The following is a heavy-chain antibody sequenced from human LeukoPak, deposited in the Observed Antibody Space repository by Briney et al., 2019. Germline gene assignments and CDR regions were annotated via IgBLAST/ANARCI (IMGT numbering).Heavy chain of an antibody. V-gene: IGHV4-39*01. CDR1: GGSTSSSSYY. J-gene: IGHJ4*02. CDR2: IYYRGSKF. CDR3: ARRSDTSMGFFDY. Sequence: SETLSLTCTVSGGSTSSSSYYWGWSRQPRGKGVEWIEIIYYRGSKFYYNPSLERRVPISVDASKNQFSLRLSSVTAADTAVYYCARRSDTSMGFFDYWGQGTPVTVSS. D-gene: IGHD5-18*01.